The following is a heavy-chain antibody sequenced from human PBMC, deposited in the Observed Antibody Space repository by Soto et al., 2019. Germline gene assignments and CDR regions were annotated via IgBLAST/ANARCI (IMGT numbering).Heavy chain of an antibody. Sequence: ASVEGPCKASGYTFTNNDVSWVRQATGQGLEWMGWMNPGSGDTGYAQKFQGRVTMTRDISIATAYMELNSLTSEDTAIYYCARMESFGSLNWFDPWGQGTLVTVSS. CDR1: GYTFTNND. D-gene: IGHD5-18*01. CDR2: MNPGSGDT. CDR3: ARMESFGSLNWFDP. J-gene: IGHJ5*02. V-gene: IGHV1-8*01.